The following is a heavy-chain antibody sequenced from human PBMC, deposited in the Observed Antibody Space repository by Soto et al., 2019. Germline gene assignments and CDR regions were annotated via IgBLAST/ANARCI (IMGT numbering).Heavy chain of an antibody. V-gene: IGHV3-48*02. CDR3: ARFEMATIPPGFDY. CDR1: GFTFSTYS. J-gene: IGHJ4*02. D-gene: IGHD5-12*01. Sequence: PGGSLRLSCAASGFTFSTYSMHWVRQAPGKGLEWVSYISSSSSTIYYADSVKGRFTISRDNAKNSLYLQMNSLRDEDTAVYYCARFEMATIPPGFDYWGQGTLVTVSS. CDR2: ISSSSSTI.